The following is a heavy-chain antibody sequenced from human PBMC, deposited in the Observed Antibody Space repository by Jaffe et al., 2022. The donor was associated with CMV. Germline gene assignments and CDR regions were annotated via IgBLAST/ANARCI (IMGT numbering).Heavy chain of an antibody. J-gene: IGHJ5*02. CDR2: IYYSGST. D-gene: IGHD3-3*01. V-gene: IGHV4-59*08. CDR3: ARHKYDFWSWFDP. CDR1: GGSISSYY. Sequence: QVQLQESGPGLVKPSETLSLTCTVSGGSISSYYWSWIRQPPGKGLEWIGYIYYSGSTNYNPSLKSRVTISVDTSKNQFSLKLSSVTAADTAVYYCARHKYDFWSWFDPWGQGTLVTVSS.